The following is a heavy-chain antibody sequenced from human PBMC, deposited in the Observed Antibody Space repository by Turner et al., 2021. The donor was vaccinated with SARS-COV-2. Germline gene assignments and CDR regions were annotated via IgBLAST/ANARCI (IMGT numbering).Heavy chain of an antibody. J-gene: IGHJ4*02. Sequence: QLQLQESGPGLVKPSETLSLTCTFSGGSISSSSYYWGWIRQSPGKGLEWIGNIYYSGRSYYSPSLESRVTISVDTSKNQFSLRLSSVTAADTAVYYCASAFFYDSSGYYDYFDHWGQGTLVTVSS. V-gene: IGHV4-39*01. CDR3: ASAFFYDSSGYYDYFDH. CDR2: IYYSGRS. CDR1: GGSISSSSYY. D-gene: IGHD3-22*01.